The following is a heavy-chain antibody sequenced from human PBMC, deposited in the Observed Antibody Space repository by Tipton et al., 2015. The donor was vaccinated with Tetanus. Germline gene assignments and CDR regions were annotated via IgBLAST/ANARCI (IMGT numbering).Heavy chain of an antibody. V-gene: IGHV3-23*03. CDR1: GFTFDSYP. Sequence: GSLRLSCTASGFTFDSYPMNWVRQAPGKGLEWISVSYAGGNYAYYADSVKGRFTTSRDDSKSTLFLHMTGLRAEDTAVYYCAKVRGTLRYSFDSWGQGTLVTVSS. J-gene: IGHJ5*01. CDR3: AKVRGTLRYSFDS. CDR2: SYAGGNYA. D-gene: IGHD1-26*01.